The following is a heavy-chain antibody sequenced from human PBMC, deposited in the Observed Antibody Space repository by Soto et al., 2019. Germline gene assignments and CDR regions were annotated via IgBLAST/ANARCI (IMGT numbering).Heavy chain of an antibody. CDR3: ARDRYSSSWYRGANAGVFDY. D-gene: IGHD6-13*01. V-gene: IGHV3-30-3*01. J-gene: IGHJ4*02. Sequence: GGSLRLSCAASGFTFSSYAMHWVRQAPGKGLEWVAVISYDGSNKYYADSVKGRFTISRDNSKNTLYLQMNSLRAEDTAVYYCARDRYSSSWYRGANAGVFDYWGQGTLVTVSS. CDR1: GFTFSSYA. CDR2: ISYDGSNK.